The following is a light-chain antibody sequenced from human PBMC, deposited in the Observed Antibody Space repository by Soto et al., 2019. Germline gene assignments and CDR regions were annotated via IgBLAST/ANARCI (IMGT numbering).Light chain of an antibody. CDR2: GAS. J-gene: IGKJ5*01. Sequence: DIQMTQSPSTLSASVGDRVTITCRASQSISSWLAWYQQKPGQAPRLLIYGASTRATGIPDRFSGSGSGADFTLTISRLEPEDCAIYFCQQANSFPITFGQGTRLEIK. CDR1: QSISSW. V-gene: IGKV1-12*01. CDR3: QQANSFPIT.